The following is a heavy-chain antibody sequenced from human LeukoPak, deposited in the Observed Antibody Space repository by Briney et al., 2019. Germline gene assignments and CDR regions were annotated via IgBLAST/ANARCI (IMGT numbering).Heavy chain of an antibody. Sequence: ASVKVSCKASGYTFTGYYMHWVRQAPGQGLEWMGWINPNSGGTNYAQKFQGRVTMTRDTSISTACMELSRLRSDDTAVYYCARGVRYFDWLPDYYYYYYMDVWGKGTTVTISS. J-gene: IGHJ6*03. CDR1: GYTFTGYY. V-gene: IGHV1-2*02. CDR2: INPNSGGT. D-gene: IGHD3-9*01. CDR3: ARGVRYFDWLPDYYYYYYMDV.